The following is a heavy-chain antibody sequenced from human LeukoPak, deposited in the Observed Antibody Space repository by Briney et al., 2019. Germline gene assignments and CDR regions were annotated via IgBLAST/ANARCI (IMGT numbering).Heavy chain of an antibody. J-gene: IGHJ4*02. CDR1: GGSFSGYY. D-gene: IGHD2-2*01. V-gene: IGHV4-34*01. Sequence: SETLSLTCAVYGGSFSGYYWSWIRQPPGKGLEWIGGINHSGSTNYNPSLKSRVTISVDTSKIQFSLKLSSVTAADTAVYYCARVVPAAMYYFDYWGQGTLVTVSS. CDR2: INHSGST. CDR3: ARVVPAAMYYFDY.